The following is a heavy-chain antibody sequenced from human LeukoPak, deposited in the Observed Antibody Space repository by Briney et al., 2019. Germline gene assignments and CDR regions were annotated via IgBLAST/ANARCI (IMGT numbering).Heavy chain of an antibody. D-gene: IGHD6-19*01. V-gene: IGHV3-23*01. CDR3: AKALSSEWLTPEN. Sequence: PGGSLRLSCTASGFTFSRFAMIWVRQVPGQGLEWVSATDGSGTKTYYRDSVKGRFTISRDNSNNIVFSHMSSLRAEDSAIYYCAKALSSEWLTPENWGQGTLVTVSS. J-gene: IGHJ4*02. CDR2: TDGSGTKT. CDR1: GFTFSRFA.